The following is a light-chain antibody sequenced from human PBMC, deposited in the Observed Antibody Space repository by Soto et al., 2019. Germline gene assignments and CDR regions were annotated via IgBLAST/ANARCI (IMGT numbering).Light chain of an antibody. CDR3: SSYTASNTLGGV. Sequence: QSALTQPASVSGSPGQSITISCTGTSSDIGAYNFVSWYQLHPDTAPKLMIYDVTNRPSGVSDRFSGSKSGNTASLTISGVQAEDEAHYYCSSYTASNTLGGVFGGGTKLTVL. CDR1: SSDIGAYNF. CDR2: DVT. V-gene: IGLV2-14*01. J-gene: IGLJ2*01.